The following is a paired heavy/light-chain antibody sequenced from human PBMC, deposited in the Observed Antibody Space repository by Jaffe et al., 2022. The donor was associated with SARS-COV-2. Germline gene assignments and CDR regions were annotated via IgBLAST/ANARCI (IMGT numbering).Heavy chain of an antibody. V-gene: IGHV4-39*01. J-gene: IGHJ4*02. D-gene: IGHD6-19*01. CDR2: IYYSGST. CDR1: GGSISSSRYY. Sequence: QLQLQESGPGLVKPSETLSLTCTVSGGSISSSRYYWGWIRQPPGKGLEWIGSIYYSGSTYYNPSLKSRVTISVDTSKNQFSLKVRSVTAADTAVYYCARISSGWYGPYDYWGQGTLVTVSS. CDR3: ARISSGWYGPYDY.
Light chain of an antibody. CDR1: SSDVGGYNY. CDR3: SSYTSSSTLRV. J-gene: IGLJ1*01. CDR2: DVT. Sequence: QSALTQPASVSGSPGQSITISCTGTSSDVGGYNYVSWYQQHPGKAPKLMIYDVTNRPSGVSNRFSGSKSGNTASLTISGLQAEDEADYYCSSYTSSSTLRVFGTGTKVTVL. V-gene: IGLV2-14*01.